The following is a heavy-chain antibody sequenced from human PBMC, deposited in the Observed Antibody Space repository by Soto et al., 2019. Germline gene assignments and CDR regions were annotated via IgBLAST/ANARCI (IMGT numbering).Heavy chain of an antibody. V-gene: IGHV1-69*01. J-gene: IGHJ4*02. CDR3: ATGVIWIGYFTVDS. Sequence: QVQLVQSGAEVKKPGSSVKVSCKASGGSFGNSAINWVRQTPGQGLEWLGGFIPVYRTLNYAQKFQGRVMITADESTGTAYMTLSSLASDDTAVYYCATGVIWIGYFTVDSWGQGTRVTVSS. CDR2: FIPVYRTL. CDR1: GGSFGNSA. D-gene: IGHD3-3*01.